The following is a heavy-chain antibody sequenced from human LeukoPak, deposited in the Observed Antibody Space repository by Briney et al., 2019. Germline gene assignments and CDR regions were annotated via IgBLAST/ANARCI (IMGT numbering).Heavy chain of an antibody. J-gene: IGHJ6*03. CDR1: GGTFSSYA. CDR3: ARAIAYCGGDCYSRRDYYYYYMDV. V-gene: IGHV1-69*05. D-gene: IGHD2-21*02. Sequence: ASVKVSCKASGGTFSSYAISWVRQAPGQGLEWMGRIIPISGTANYAQKFQGRVTITTDESTSTAYMELSSLRSEDTAVYYCARAIAYCGGDCYSRRDYYYYYMDVWGKGTTVTVSS. CDR2: IIPISGTA.